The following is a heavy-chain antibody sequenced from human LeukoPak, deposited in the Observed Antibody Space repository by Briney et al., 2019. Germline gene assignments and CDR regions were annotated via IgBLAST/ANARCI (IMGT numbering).Heavy chain of an antibody. V-gene: IGHV4-59*01. D-gene: IGHD5-24*01. J-gene: IGHJ4*02. CDR3: ARGEMATMRGIDY. Sequence: PSETLSLTCTVSGGSISSYYWSWIRQPPGEGLEWIGYIYYSGSTNYNPSLKSRVTISVDTSKNQFSLKLSSVTAADTAVYYCARGEMATMRGIDYWGQGTLVTVSS. CDR1: GGSISSYY. CDR2: IYYSGST.